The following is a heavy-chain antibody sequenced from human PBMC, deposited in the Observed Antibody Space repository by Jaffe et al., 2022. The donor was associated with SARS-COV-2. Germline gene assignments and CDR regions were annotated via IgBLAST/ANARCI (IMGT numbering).Heavy chain of an antibody. CDR3: ARENRRHWYFDL. CDR1: GGSFSGYY. CDR2: INHSGST. Sequence: QVQLQQWGAGLLKPSETLSLTCAVYGGSFSGYYWSWIRQPPGKGLEWIGEINHSGSTNYNPSLKSRVTISVDTSKNQFSLKLSSVTAADTAVYYCARENRRHWYFDLWGRGTLVTVSS. V-gene: IGHV4-34*01. J-gene: IGHJ2*01.